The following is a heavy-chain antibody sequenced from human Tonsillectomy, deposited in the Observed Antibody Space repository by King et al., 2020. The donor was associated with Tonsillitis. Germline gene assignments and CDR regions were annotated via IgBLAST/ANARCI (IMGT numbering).Heavy chain of an antibody. CDR1: GYTFSSYG. Sequence: VQLVESGAEVKKPGASVKVSCKASGYTFSSYGITWVRQAPGQGLEWMGWISAYNGNTNYAQKLQGRVTMTTDTATSTAYMELRSLRSDDTAVYYCARAIRPTRYYYYCYMDVWGKGTTVTVSS. CDR3: ARAIRPTRYYYYCYMDV. J-gene: IGHJ6*03. D-gene: IGHD3-9*01. CDR2: ISAYNGNT. V-gene: IGHV1-18*01.